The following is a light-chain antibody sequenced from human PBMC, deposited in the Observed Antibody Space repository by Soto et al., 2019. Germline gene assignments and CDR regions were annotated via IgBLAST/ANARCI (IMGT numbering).Light chain of an antibody. Sequence: EVVLTQSPGTLSLSPGERASLSCRASQSLSSSYLAWYQQKPGQAPRLLIYGTSIRATGIPDRFSGSGSGTDFTLTITRLEPEDFAVYYCQQYGVSPRTFGQGTKVDIK. CDR2: GTS. CDR3: QQYGVSPRT. J-gene: IGKJ1*01. CDR1: QSLSSSY. V-gene: IGKV3-20*01.